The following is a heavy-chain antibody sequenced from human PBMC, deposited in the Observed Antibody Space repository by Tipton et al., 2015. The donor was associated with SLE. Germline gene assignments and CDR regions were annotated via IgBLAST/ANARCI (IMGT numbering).Heavy chain of an antibody. V-gene: IGHV3-48*03. J-gene: IGHJ4*02. CDR1: GFSFNAFE. D-gene: IGHD3-22*01. Sequence: SLRLSCAASGFSFNAFEMNWVRQAPGKGLEWVVHISGSGSAIFDADSVKGRFTISRDNSKNTVNLQMNSLRAEDTAVYYCARDYYDYGVYDSWGQGTLVTVSS. CDR2: ISGSGSAI. CDR3: ARDYYDYGVYDS.